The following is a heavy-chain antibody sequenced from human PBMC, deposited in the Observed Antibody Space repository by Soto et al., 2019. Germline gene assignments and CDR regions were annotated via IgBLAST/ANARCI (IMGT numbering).Heavy chain of an antibody. V-gene: IGHV4-59*01. Sequence: SETLSLTCTVYGGSISSYYWSWIRQPPGKGLEWIGYIYYSGSTNYNPSLKSRVTISVDTSKNQFSLKLSSVTAADTAVYYCARGYVVVVAAWSPLFDPWGQGTLVTVSS. CDR1: GGSISSYY. CDR2: IYYSGST. J-gene: IGHJ5*02. CDR3: ARGYVVVVAAWSPLFDP. D-gene: IGHD2-15*01.